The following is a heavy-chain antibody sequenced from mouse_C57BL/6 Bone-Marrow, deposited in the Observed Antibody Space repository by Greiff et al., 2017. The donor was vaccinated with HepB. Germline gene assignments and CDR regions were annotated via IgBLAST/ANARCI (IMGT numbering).Heavy chain of an antibody. J-gene: IGHJ2*01. CDR2: IDPETGGT. CDR3: AIEEYGSPPY. Sequence: QVQLQQSGAELVRPGASVTMSCKASGYTFTDYEMHWVKQTPVHGLEWIGAIDPETGGTAYNQKFKGKARLTADKSSSTAYMELRSLTSEDSAVYYCAIEEYGSPPYWGQGTTLTVSA. D-gene: IGHD2-10*02. CDR1: GYTFTDYE. V-gene: IGHV1-15*01.